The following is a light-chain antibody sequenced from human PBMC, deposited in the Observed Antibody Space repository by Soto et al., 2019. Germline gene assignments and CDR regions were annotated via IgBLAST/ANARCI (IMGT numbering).Light chain of an antibody. J-gene: IGKJ1*01. CDR2: EAS. Sequence: DIQMTQSPSTLSASVGDRVTITCRASQSISDSLAWYQQKPGKAPKLLIYEASSLKSGVPSRFSGSRAGTEYTLTISSLQPDDFATYYCQQYKGYWTFGQGTKLEIK. CDR1: QSISDS. CDR3: QQYKGYWT. V-gene: IGKV1-5*03.